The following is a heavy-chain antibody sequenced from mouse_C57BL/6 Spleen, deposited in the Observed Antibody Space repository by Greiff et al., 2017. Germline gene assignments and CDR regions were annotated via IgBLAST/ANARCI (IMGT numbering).Heavy chain of an antibody. CDR1: GYSITSGYY. V-gene: IGHV3-6*01. D-gene: IGHD1-1*01. Sequence: DVQLQESGPGLVKPSQSLSLTCSVTGYSITSGYYWNWIRQFPGNKLEWMVYISYDGSNNYNPSLKNRISITRDTSKNQFFLKLNSVTTEDTATYYCAREITTVGYFDVWGTGTTVTVSS. J-gene: IGHJ1*03. CDR3: AREITTVGYFDV. CDR2: ISYDGSN.